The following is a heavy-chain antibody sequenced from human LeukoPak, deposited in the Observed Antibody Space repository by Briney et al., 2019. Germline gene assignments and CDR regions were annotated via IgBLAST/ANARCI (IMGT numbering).Heavy chain of an antibody. Sequence: GGSLRLSCAASGFTFSTSAMNWVRQAPGKGLEWISYISHRVSDVQYADSVKGRFTISRDNARNSLYLQMNGLRAEDTAVYYCAKDMLDAGLFFDYWGLGTLVTVSS. CDR1: GFTFSTSA. J-gene: IGHJ4*02. CDR3: AKDMLDAGLFFDY. CDR2: ISHRVSDV. V-gene: IGHV3-21*05. D-gene: IGHD2-8*01.